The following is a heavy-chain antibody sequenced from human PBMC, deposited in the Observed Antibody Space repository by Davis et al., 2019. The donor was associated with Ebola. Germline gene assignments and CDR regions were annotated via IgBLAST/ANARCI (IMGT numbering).Heavy chain of an antibody. CDR2: IKQDGSEK. Sequence: PGGSLRLSCAASGFSFSSYWMTWVRQAPGKGLEWVANIKQDGSEKYYVDSVKGRFTISRDNSKNSLYLQMNSLRAEDTAVYYCAKDLANSGYDPPNYYFDYWGQGTLVTVSS. V-gene: IGHV3-7*03. D-gene: IGHD5-12*01. J-gene: IGHJ4*02. CDR3: AKDLANSGYDPPNYYFDY. CDR1: GFSFSSYW.